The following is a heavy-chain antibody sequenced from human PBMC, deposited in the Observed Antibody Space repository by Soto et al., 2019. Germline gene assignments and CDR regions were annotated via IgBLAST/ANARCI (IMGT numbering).Heavy chain of an antibody. Sequence: PSETLSLTCTVSGASISYGGFSWSWIRQSPGKGLEWIGYISHLENTYFHPSFKSRLTMSIDRSRNQFSLNLSSVTDADRAVYYCVRGGGYDPFDYWGQGVLVTVSS. V-gene: IGHV4-30-2*06. CDR1: GASISYGGFS. CDR2: ISHLENT. D-gene: IGHD5-12*01. CDR3: VRGGGYDPFDY. J-gene: IGHJ4*02.